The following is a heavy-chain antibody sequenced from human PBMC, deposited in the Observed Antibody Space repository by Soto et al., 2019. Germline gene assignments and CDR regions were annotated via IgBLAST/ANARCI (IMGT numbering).Heavy chain of an antibody. CDR2: IKQDGSEK. Sequence: EEQLVESGGGLVQPGGSLTLSCAASGFTFRSFWMSWARQAPGKGLEWVATIKQDGSEKYYVGSGRGRFTISRGNAENSLYLQMNSLRAEDTAIYYCARDRGITTFGVGGHWGQGTLVTVSS. CDR3: ARDRGITTFGVGGH. J-gene: IGHJ4*02. CDR1: GFTFRSFW. D-gene: IGHD3-3*01. V-gene: IGHV3-7*05.